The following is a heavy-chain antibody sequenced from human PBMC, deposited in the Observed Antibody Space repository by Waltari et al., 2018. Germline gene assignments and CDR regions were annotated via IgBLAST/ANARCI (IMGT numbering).Heavy chain of an antibody. CDR3: ARDLMRGTMTPSRD. CDR2: INAGNGNT. D-gene: IGHD3-22*01. J-gene: IGHJ4*02. CDR1: GYTFTSYA. V-gene: IGHV1-3*03. Sequence: QVQLVQSGAEVKKPGASVKVSCKASGYTFTSYAMHWVRQAPGQRLEWMGWINAGNGNTKSSQDFQGRGTITRDTSASTAYIELSSLRSEDMAVYYCARDLMRGTMTPSRDWGQGTLVTVSS.